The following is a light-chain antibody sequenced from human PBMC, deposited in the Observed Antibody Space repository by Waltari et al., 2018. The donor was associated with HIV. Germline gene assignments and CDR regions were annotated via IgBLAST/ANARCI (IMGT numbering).Light chain of an antibody. CDR3: QKSNSTPRT. J-gene: IGKJ1*01. Sequence: DIQMTQSPSSLSASVGDRVTITCRASQSISNYLNWYQQKPGKAPKLLIYDASILQSGVPSRFSGSGSGTDFTLTISSLQPEDIATYYCQKSNSTPRTFGQGTKVEIK. CDR1: QSISNY. V-gene: IGKV1-39*01. CDR2: DAS.